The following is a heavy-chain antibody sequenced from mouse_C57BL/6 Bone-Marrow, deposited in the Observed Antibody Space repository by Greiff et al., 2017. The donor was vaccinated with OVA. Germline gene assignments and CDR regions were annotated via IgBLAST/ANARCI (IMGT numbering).Heavy chain of an antibody. Sequence: VKLQESGAELARPGASVKLSCKASGYTFTSYGISWVKQITGQGLEWIGEIYPRSGNTYYNEKFKGKATLTADKSSSTAYMELRSLTSEDSAVYFCATGPWFAYWGQGTLVTVSA. V-gene: IGHV1-81*01. CDR3: ATGPWFAY. CDR1: GYTFTSYG. J-gene: IGHJ3*01. CDR2: IYPRSGNT.